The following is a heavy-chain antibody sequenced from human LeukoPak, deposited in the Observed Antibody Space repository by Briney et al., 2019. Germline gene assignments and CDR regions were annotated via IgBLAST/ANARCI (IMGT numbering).Heavy chain of an antibody. J-gene: IGHJ4*02. CDR1: GFTFSSYA. D-gene: IGHD3-10*01. V-gene: IGHV3-23*01. Sequence: GGSLRLSCAASGFTFSSYAMSWVRQAPGKGLEWVSAISGSGGSTYYADSVKGRFTISRDNSKNTLYLQMNSLRAEDTAVYYCAKDFHYGSGSYWDYWGQGTLVTASS. CDR3: AKDFHYGSGSYWDY. CDR2: ISGSGGST.